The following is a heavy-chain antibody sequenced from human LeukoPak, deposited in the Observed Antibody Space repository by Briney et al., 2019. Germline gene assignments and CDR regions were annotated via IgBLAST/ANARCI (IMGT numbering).Heavy chain of an antibody. CDR2: IYTSGST. V-gene: IGHV4-4*07. Sequence: SETLSLTCTVSGGSISSYYWSWIRQPAGKGLEWIGRIYTSGSTNYNPSLKSRVTMSVDTSKNQFSLKLSSVTAADTAVYFCAKPMIRGVITFAFDYWGQGTLVTVSS. CDR3: AKPMIRGVITFAFDY. CDR1: GGSISSYY. D-gene: IGHD3-10*01. J-gene: IGHJ4*02.